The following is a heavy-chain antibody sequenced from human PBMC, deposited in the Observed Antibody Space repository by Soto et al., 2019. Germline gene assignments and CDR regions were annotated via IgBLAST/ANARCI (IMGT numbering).Heavy chain of an antibody. CDR2: IYYSGST. V-gene: IGHV4-31*03. CDR1: GGSISSGSYY. J-gene: IGHJ4*02. D-gene: IGHD6-19*01. CDR3: ARRGYSSGWYSIAFDY. Sequence: SETLSLTCTVSGGSISSGSYYWSWIRQHPGKGLEWIGYIYYSGSTYYNPSLKSRVTISVDTSKNQFSLKLSSVTAADTAVYYCARRGYSSGWYSIAFDYWGQGTLVTVSS.